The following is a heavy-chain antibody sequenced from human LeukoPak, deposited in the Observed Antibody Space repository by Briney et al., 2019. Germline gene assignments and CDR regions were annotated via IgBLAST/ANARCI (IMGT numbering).Heavy chain of an antibody. Sequence: PSETLSLTCTVSGGSISSYYWSWIRQPPGKGLERIGYIYYSGSTNYNPSLKSRVTISVDTSKNQFSLKLSSVTAADTAVYYCARAVRGDPTYFDYWGQGTLVTVSS. CDR1: GGSISSYY. V-gene: IGHV4-59*08. CDR2: IYYSGST. D-gene: IGHD3-10*01. J-gene: IGHJ4*02. CDR3: ARAVRGDPTYFDY.